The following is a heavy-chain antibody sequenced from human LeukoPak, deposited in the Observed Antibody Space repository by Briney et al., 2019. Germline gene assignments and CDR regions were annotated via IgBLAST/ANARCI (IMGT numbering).Heavy chain of an antibody. V-gene: IGHV6-1*01. J-gene: IGHJ3*02. CDR3: ARDLRYFDWLHHDAFDI. Sequence: SQTLSLTCAISGDSVSSNSAAWNWIRQSPSRGLEWLGRTYYRSKWYNDYAVSVKSRITINPDTSKNQSSLQLNSVTPEDTAVYYCARDLRYFDWLHHDAFDIWGQGTMVTVSS. D-gene: IGHD3-9*01. CDR2: TYYRSKWYN. CDR1: GDSVSSNSAA.